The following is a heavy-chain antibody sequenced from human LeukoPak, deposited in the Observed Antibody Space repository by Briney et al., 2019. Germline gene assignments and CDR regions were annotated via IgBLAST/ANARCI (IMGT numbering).Heavy chain of an antibody. Sequence: ASVKVSCKASGYIFTAYYLHWVRQTPGQGLEWMGYIHPYRGVTNYAHKFHGRVTLTRDTSINTAYMELSSLRPEDTAVYYCAPSRRGLVWFDPWGQGTLVTVSS. D-gene: IGHD6-6*01. CDR1: GYIFTAYY. J-gene: IGHJ5*02. V-gene: IGHV1-2*07. CDR2: IHPYRGVT. CDR3: APSRRGLVWFDP.